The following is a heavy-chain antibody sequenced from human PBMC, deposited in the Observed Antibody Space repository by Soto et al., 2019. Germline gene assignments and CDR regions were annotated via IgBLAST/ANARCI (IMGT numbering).Heavy chain of an antibody. Sequence: PGGSLRLSCTASGFTFSSYAMSWVRQAPGKGLEWVSCISGSGGNTYYADSVKGRFTISRDNSKNSLYLQMNSLRAEDTAVYYCARDKWDQAGTFPDYWGQGTLVTVSS. CDR1: GFTFSSYA. CDR2: ISGSGGNT. J-gene: IGHJ4*02. V-gene: IGHV3-23*01. D-gene: IGHD1-7*01. CDR3: ARDKWDQAGTFPDY.